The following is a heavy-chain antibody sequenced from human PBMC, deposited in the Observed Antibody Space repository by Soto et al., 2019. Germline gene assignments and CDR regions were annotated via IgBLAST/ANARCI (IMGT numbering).Heavy chain of an antibody. V-gene: IGHV4-31*03. D-gene: IGHD1-1*01. Sequence: QVQLQESGPGLVNPSQTLSLTCTVSGGSISSGGYYWSWIRQHPGKGLEWIGSIYDSGSTYYNPSLKSRVTISVDASKNQLSLKLASVTAADTAMYYCARGGTRAYFHHWGQGTLVTVSS. CDR3: ARGGTRAYFHH. CDR1: GGSISSGGYY. CDR2: IYDSGST. J-gene: IGHJ1*01.